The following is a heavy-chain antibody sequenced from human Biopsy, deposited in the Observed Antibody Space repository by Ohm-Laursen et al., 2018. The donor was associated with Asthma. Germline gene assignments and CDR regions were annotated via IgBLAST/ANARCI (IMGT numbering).Heavy chain of an antibody. D-gene: IGHD3-10*01. CDR3: ASETGHSYGSGSEYYFDY. CDR1: GFTFSTSW. V-gene: IGHV3-7*05. Sequence: SLRLSCAASGFTFSTSWMTWVRQAPGKGLEWVANIKEDGSEKNYVDSVKGRFTISRDNGKNSLYLQMNSLRAEDTAVYYCASETGHSYGSGSEYYFDYWGLGTLVTVSS. J-gene: IGHJ4*02. CDR2: IKEDGSEK.